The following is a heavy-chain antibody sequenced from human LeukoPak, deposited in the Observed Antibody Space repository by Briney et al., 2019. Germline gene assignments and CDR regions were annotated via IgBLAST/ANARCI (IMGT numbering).Heavy chain of an antibody. J-gene: IGHJ6*02. V-gene: IGHV1-69*13. Sequence: SVKVSCKASGGTFSSYAISWVRQAPGQGLEWMGGIVPIFGTANYAQKFQGRVTITADESTSTAHMELSSLRSEDTAVYYCARVGWELPHYYGMDVWGQGTTVTVSS. D-gene: IGHD1-26*01. CDR1: GGTFSSYA. CDR2: IVPIFGTA. CDR3: ARVGWELPHYYGMDV.